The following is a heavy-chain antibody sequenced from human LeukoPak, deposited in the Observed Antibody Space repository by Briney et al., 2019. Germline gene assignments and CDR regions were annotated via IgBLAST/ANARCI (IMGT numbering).Heavy chain of an antibody. J-gene: IGHJ5*02. V-gene: IGHV4-4*07. CDR3: ARGRGSGSSLNWFDP. CDR1: GGSIRSYY. CDR2: IYPIGST. D-gene: IGHD3-10*01. Sequence: SETLSLTCTDSGGSIRSYYWSWIRQPARKGLEWIERIYPIGSTKYNPSLKSRVTISVYNSKNQFSLKLSSVTAADTAVYYSARGRGSGSSLNWFDPWGQGTLVTVSS.